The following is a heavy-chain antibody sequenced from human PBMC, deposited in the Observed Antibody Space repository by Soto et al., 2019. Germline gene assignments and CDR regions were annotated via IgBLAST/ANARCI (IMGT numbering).Heavy chain of an antibody. CDR3: AKDHGCSYGQTFDY. CDR1: GFTFSTYA. Sequence: VGSLRLSCAASGFTFSTYAMSWVRQAPGKGLEWVSAISGSGGSTYYADSVKGRFTISRDNSKNTLYLQMNSLRAEDTAVYYCAKDHGCSYGQTFDYWGQGTLVTVSS. V-gene: IGHV3-23*01. CDR2: ISGSGGST. J-gene: IGHJ4*02. D-gene: IGHD5-18*01.